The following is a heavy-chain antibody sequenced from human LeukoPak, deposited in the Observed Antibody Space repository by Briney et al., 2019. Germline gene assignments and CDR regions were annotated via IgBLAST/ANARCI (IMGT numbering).Heavy chain of an antibody. Sequence: PGGSLRLSCAASGFTFSSYWMSWVREAPGKGLEWIGSIYHSGSTYYNPSLKSRVTISVDTSKNQFSLKLSSVTAADTAVYYCAREVAAWGQGTLVTVSS. CDR3: AREVAA. J-gene: IGHJ5*02. V-gene: IGHV4-38-2*02. CDR2: IYHSGST. CDR1: GFTFSSYW. D-gene: IGHD6-13*01.